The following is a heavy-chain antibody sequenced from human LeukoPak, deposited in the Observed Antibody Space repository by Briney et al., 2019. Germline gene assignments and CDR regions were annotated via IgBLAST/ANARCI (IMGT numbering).Heavy chain of an antibody. J-gene: IGHJ3*02. CDR1: GFTFSSYE. CDR3: ARENRDAFDI. V-gene: IGHV3-48*03. CDR2: VSSSGGTI. Sequence: GGSLRLSCAASGFTFSSYEMNWVRQAPGKGLEWVSYVSSSGGTIYYADSVKGRFTISRDNAKNSLYLQMNSLRAEDSAVYYCARENRDAFDIWGQGTMVTVSS.